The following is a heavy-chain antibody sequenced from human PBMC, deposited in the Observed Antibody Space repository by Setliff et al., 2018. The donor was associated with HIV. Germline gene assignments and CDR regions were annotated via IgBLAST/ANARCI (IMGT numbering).Heavy chain of an antibody. CDR2: IYYSGST. Sequence: SETLSLTCTVSGGSISSGGYYWSWIRQHPGKGLEWIGYIYYSGSTYYNPSLKSRVTISVDTSKNQFSLKLSSVTAAATAVYYCARGRVYYYYYYMDVWGKGTTVTVSS. CDR1: GGSISSGGYY. V-gene: IGHV4-31*03. J-gene: IGHJ6*03. CDR3: ARGRVYYYYYYMDV.